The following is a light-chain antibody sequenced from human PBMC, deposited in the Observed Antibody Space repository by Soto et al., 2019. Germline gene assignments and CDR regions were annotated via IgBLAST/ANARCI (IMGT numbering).Light chain of an antibody. Sequence: PSSLSASLGDTVTITCPASQSISNYLNWYQQKPGKAPKLLIYAASSLQSGVPSRFSGSGSGTEFTLTIRSLQPEDFATYYCQQSFRSPITFGQGTRLEIK. CDR1: QSISNY. V-gene: IGKV1-39*01. J-gene: IGKJ5*01. CDR3: QQSFRSPIT. CDR2: AAS.